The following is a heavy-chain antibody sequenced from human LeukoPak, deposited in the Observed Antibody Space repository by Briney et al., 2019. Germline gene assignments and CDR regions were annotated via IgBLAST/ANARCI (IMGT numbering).Heavy chain of an antibody. D-gene: IGHD1-1*01. CDR2: VSGSGGST. V-gene: IGHV3-23*01. CDR3: ARDYNWNPPDY. CDR1: GFTFGSFA. Sequence: GGSLRLSCAASGFTFGSFAMSWVRQAPGRGLEWVSTVSGSGGSTYYADSVRGQFTISRDNSKNTLYLQMNSLRVGDTAVYYCARDYNWNPPDYWGQGTLVTVSS. J-gene: IGHJ4*02.